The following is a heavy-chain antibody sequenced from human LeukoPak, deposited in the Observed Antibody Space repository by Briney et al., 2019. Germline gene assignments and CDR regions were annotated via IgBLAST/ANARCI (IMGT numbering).Heavy chain of an antibody. V-gene: IGHV3-9*01. J-gene: IGHJ4*02. D-gene: IGHD3-22*01. Sequence: GGSLRLSSAASGFTFDDYAMHWVRQAPGKGLEWVSGISWNSGSIGYADSVKGRFTISRDNAKNSLYLQMNSLRAEDTALYYCARGADSSGYLSGYWGQGTLVTVSS. CDR3: ARGADSSGYLSGY. CDR2: ISWNSGSI. CDR1: GFTFDDYA.